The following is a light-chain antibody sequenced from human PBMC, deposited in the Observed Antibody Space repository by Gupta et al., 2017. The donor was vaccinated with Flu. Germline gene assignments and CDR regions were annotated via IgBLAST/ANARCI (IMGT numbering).Light chain of an antibody. CDR2: GAS. Sequence: PDTLSLSPGERATLSCRASQSVSSSYLGWYQQKPGQAPRLLNYGASSRATGIQDRFSGSGSGTDFTLTISRLEAEDFALYYCQQYGSSRTFGQGTKVEIK. CDR3: QQYGSSRT. V-gene: IGKV3-20*01. J-gene: IGKJ1*01. CDR1: QSVSSSY.